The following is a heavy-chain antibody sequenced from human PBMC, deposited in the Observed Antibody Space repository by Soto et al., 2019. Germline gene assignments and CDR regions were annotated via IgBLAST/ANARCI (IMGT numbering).Heavy chain of an antibody. J-gene: IGHJ6*02. CDR1: GGTFSSYA. CDR3: ARDPTGYSSSWYPYYYYYYGMDV. CDR2: IIPIFGTA. Sequence: SVKVSCKASGGTFSSYAISWVRQAPGQGLEWMGGIIPIFGTANYAQKFQGRVTIAADESTSTAYMELSSLRSEDTAVYYCARDPTGYSSSWYPYYYYYYGMDVWGQGTTVTVSS. D-gene: IGHD6-13*01. V-gene: IGHV1-69*13.